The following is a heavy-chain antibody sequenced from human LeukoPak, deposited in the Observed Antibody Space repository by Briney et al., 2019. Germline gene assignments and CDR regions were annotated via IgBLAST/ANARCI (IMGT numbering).Heavy chain of an antibody. CDR2: ISAYNGNT. V-gene: IGHV1-18*01. D-gene: IGHD5-24*01. CDR1: RYTFTSYG. CDR3: ARVGRWLQFLDY. J-gene: IGHJ4*02. Sequence: ASVKVSCKASRYTFTSYGISWVRQAPGQGLEWMGWISAYNGNTNYAQKLQGRVTITTDTSTSTAYMVLRSLRSDDTAVYYCARVGRWLQFLDYWGQGTLVTVSS.